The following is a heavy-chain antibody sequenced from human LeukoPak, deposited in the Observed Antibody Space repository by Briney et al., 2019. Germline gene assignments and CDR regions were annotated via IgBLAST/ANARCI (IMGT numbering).Heavy chain of an antibody. CDR3: TRDRSLVDIVVVVAATY. V-gene: IGHV3-49*04. Sequence: GGSLRLSCTASGFTFGDYAMSWVRQAPGKGLEWVGFIRSKAYGGTTEYAASVKGRFTISRDDSKSIAYLQMNSLKTEDTAVYYCTRDRSLVDIVVVVAATYWGQGTLVTVSS. CDR1: GFTFGDYA. CDR2: IRSKAYGGTT. D-gene: IGHD2-15*01. J-gene: IGHJ4*02.